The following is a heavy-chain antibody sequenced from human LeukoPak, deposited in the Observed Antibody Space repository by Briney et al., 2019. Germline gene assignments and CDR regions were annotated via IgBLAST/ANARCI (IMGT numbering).Heavy chain of an antibody. V-gene: IGHV1-69*05. CDR3: ANMATIGLSVFDI. J-gene: IGHJ3*02. Sequence: SVKVSCKASGGTFSSYAISWVRQAPGQGLEWMGGIIPILGTANYAQKFQGRVTITTDESTSTAYMELSSLRSEDAAVYYCANMATIGLSVFDIWGQGTMVTVSS. CDR2: IIPILGTA. CDR1: GGTFSSYA. D-gene: IGHD5-24*01.